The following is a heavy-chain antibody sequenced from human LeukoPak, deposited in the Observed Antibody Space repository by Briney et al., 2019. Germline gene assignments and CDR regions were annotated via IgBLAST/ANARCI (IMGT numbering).Heavy chain of an antibody. Sequence: GASVKVSCKASGGTFSSYAISWVRQAPGQGREWMGRIIPIFGIANYAQKFQGRVTITADKSTSTAYMELSSLRSEDTAVYYCAGSEDATWFDPWGQGTLVTVSS. D-gene: IGHD3-10*01. CDR1: GGTFSSYA. CDR2: IIPIFGIA. J-gene: IGHJ5*02. V-gene: IGHV1-69*04. CDR3: AGSEDATWFDP.